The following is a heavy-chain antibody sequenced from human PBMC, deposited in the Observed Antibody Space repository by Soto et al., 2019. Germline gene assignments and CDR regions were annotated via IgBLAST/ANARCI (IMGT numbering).Heavy chain of an antibody. D-gene: IGHD3-16*01. J-gene: IGHJ6*03. CDR2: IYRSGST. CDR3: ARTLDYGHMDV. Sequence: QVQMQESGPGLVKPSETLSLTCTVSGDSVRNQYWGSIRRPPGRGLEWIGYIYRSGSTKYNPSLKSRLTISVDTSKNQFSLKLSSVTAADTAVYYCARTLDYGHMDVWGKGTTVTVSS. CDR1: GDSVRNQY. V-gene: IGHV4-4*09.